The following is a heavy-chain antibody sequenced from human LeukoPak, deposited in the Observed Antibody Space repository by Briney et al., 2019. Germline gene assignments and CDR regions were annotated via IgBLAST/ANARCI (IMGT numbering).Heavy chain of an antibody. CDR2: ITGSSDST. Sequence: PGGSLRLPCAASGFTFSGYTMTWVRQAPGKGLEWVSGITGSSDSTYYADSVKGRFTVSRDNSRNTLFLQMNSLRAEDTAVYYCAKKTSYCAGDCYPYYFDYWGHGTLVTVSS. J-gene: IGHJ4*01. CDR1: GFTFSGYT. D-gene: IGHD2-21*02. V-gene: IGHV3-23*01. CDR3: AKKTSYCAGDCYPYYFDY.